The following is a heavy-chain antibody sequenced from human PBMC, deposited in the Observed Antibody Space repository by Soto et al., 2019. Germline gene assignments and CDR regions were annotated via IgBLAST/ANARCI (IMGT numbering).Heavy chain of an antibody. CDR3: VRDLNYKFFFDL. Sequence: EGQVVESGGDLVQPGDSLTISCAASGFTFSTYAMSWVRQAPGKGLEWVSGIHKTGTITFYADSVKGRFTISRDNSKNTLYLHMRSLRDGDTGVYYCVRDLNYKFFFDLWGQGTLVTVSS. V-gene: IGHV3-23*05. J-gene: IGHJ4*02. D-gene: IGHD3-10*01. CDR2: IHKTGTIT. CDR1: GFTFSTYA.